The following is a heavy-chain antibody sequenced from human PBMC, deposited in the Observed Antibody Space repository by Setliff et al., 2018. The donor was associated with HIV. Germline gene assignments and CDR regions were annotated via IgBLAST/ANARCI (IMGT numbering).Heavy chain of an antibody. Sequence: ASVKVSCKSSGYTFTDYFMHWVRQAPGQGLEWMGWISPDNANTRISQRFRGSVTMTRDRSINTAYMEFSGLTSDDTAVFYCARQLSNSFDYWGQGTLVTVSS. J-gene: IGHJ4*02. CDR2: ISPDNANT. CDR3: ARQLSNSFDY. D-gene: IGHD1-1*01. V-gene: IGHV1-2*02. CDR1: GYTFTDYF.